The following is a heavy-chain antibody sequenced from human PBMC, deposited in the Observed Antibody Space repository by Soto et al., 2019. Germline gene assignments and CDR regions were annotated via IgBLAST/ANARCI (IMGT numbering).Heavy chain of an antibody. V-gene: IGHV1-18*01. CDR1: GYTFTSYG. J-gene: IGHJ5*02. Sequence: QVQLVQSGAEVKEPGASVKVSCKASGYTFTSYGISWVRQDPGQGLEWMGWISAYNGNTNYAQKLQGRVTMTTGTSTSTAYMELRSLGSDDTAMYYCARVRLSTIFGVFNPGWFHPWGQGTLVTVSA. CDR2: ISAYNGNT. D-gene: IGHD3-3*01. CDR3: ARVRLSTIFGVFNPGWFHP.